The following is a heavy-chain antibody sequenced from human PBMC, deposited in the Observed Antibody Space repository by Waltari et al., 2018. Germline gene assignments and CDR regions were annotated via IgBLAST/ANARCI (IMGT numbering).Heavy chain of an antibody. CDR1: GGSISSYY. CDR2: FYTSGST. D-gene: IGHD3-3*02. CDR3: VRECPFLEWLFPSYSYYFDY. V-gene: IGHV4-4*07. Sequence: QVQLQESGPGLVKPSETLSLTCTVSGGSISSYYWSWIRQPAGKGLEWIGRFYTSGSTNYTPSRKSRVTMSVDTSKNQCSLKLSSVTAADPAVYYSVRECPFLEWLFPSYSYYFDYWGQGTLVTVSS. J-gene: IGHJ4*02.